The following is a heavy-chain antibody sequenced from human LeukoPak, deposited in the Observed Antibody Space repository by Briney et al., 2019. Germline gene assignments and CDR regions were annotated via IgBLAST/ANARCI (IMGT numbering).Heavy chain of an antibody. V-gene: IGHV1-24*01. CDR1: GYTLTELS. D-gene: IGHD3-16*02. Sequence: GASVKVSCKVSGYTLTELSMHWVRQAPGKGLEWMGGFDPEDGETIYAQKFQGRVTMTEDTSTDTAYMELSSLRSEDMAVYYCATLTKDYDYVWGSYRYRVGLPDYWGQGTLVTVSS. CDR2: FDPEDGET. CDR3: ATLTKDYDYVWGSYRYRVGLPDY. J-gene: IGHJ4*02.